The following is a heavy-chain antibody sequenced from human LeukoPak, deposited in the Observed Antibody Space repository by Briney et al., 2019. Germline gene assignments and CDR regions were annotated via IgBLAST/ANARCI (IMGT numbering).Heavy chain of an antibody. D-gene: IGHD5-24*01. J-gene: IGHJ4*02. CDR1: GFTTFSRSW. CDR3: AQFREDY. CDR2: IREDGSEK. V-gene: IGHV3-7*05. Sequence: GGSLRLSCAAPGFTTFSRSWMTWVRRAPGKGLEWVADIREDGSEKHYVDSVKGRFTISRDNARNLLYLQMNSLRAEDSAVYFCAQFREDYWGQGTPVTVSS.